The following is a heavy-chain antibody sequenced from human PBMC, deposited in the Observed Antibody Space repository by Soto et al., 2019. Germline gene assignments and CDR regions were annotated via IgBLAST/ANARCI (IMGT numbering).Heavy chain of an antibody. CDR1: GYTFTGYY. CDR2: INPNSGGT. D-gene: IGHD3-10*01. V-gene: IGHV1-2*04. CDR3: ARDDSGGLNYYCYGMDV. Sequence: ASVKVSCKASGYTFTGYYMHWVRQAPGQGLEWMGWINPNSGGTNYAQKFQGWVTMTRDTSISTAYMELSRLRSDDTAVYYCARDDSGGLNYYCYGMDVWGQGTTVTVSS. J-gene: IGHJ6*02.